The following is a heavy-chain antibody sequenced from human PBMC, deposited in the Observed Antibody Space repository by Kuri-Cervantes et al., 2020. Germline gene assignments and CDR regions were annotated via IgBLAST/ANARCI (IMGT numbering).Heavy chain of an antibody. V-gene: IGHV3-23*01. CDR3: ARDVSSSWFPFDY. Sequence: GGSLRLSCAASGFTFSSYAMSWVRQAPGKGLEWVSAISGSGGSTYYADSVKGRFTISRDNSKNTLYLQMNSLRAEDTAVYYCARDVSSSWFPFDYWGQGTLVTVSS. CDR1: GFTFSSYA. J-gene: IGHJ4*02. D-gene: IGHD6-13*01. CDR2: ISGSGGST.